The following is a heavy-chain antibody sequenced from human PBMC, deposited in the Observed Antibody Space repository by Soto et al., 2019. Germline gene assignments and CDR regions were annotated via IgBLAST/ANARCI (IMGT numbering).Heavy chain of an antibody. D-gene: IGHD6-6*01. V-gene: IGHV1-69*13. CDR1: GGTFSSYA. Sequence: ASVKVSCKASGGTFSSYAISCVRQAPGQGLEWMGGIIPIFGTANYAQKFQGRVTITADESTNTAYMELSSLRSEDTAVYYCARGRDSSSSGFVDPWVQGTLVTVSS. CDR3: ARGRDSSSSGFVDP. CDR2: IIPIFGTA. J-gene: IGHJ5*02.